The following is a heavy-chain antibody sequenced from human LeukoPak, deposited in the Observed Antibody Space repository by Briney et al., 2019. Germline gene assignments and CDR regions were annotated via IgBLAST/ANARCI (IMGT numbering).Heavy chain of an antibody. D-gene: IGHD1-26*01. Sequence: PGRSLRLSYAASGFTFSSYGMHWVRQAPGKGLEWVAVISYDGSNKYYADSVKGRFTISRDNSKNTLYLQMNSLRAEDTAVYYCAKDGPYSGSPFDYWGQGTLVTVSS. J-gene: IGHJ4*02. V-gene: IGHV3-30*18. CDR1: GFTFSSYG. CDR2: ISYDGSNK. CDR3: AKDGPYSGSPFDY.